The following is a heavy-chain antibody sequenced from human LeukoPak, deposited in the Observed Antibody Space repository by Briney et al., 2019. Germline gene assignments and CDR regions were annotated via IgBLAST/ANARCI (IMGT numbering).Heavy chain of an antibody. CDR2: ISSSSSYI. CDR1: GFTFSSYS. D-gene: IGHD6-19*01. V-gene: IGHV3-21*01. Sequence: PGGSLRLSCAASGFTFSSYSMNWVRQAPGKGLEWVSSISSSSSYIYYADSVKGRFTISRDNAKNTLYLQMNSLRAEDTAVYYCARAHPEHSGWYYFDYWGQGTLVTVSS. J-gene: IGHJ4*02. CDR3: ARAHPEHSGWYYFDY.